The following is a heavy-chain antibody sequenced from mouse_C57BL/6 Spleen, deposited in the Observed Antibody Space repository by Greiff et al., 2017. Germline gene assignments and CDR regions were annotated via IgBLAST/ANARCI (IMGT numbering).Heavy chain of an antibody. J-gene: IGHJ4*01. CDR1: GYTFTSYW. CDR3: ARRRAMDGYYDYYAMDY. CDR2: INPSNGGT. D-gene: IGHD2-3*01. Sequence: VQLQQPGTELVKPGASVKLSCKASGYTFTSYWMHWVKQRPGQGLEWIGNINPSNGGTNYNEKFKSKATLTVDKSSSTAYMQLSSLTSEDSAVYYCARRRAMDGYYDYYAMDYWGQGTSVTVSS. V-gene: IGHV1-53*01.